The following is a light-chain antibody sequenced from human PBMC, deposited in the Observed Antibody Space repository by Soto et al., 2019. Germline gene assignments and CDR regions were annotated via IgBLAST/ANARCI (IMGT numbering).Light chain of an antibody. CDR2: DVT. J-gene: IGLJ1*01. CDR3: SSYTNINAGACV. Sequence: QSVPTQPASVSGSPGQWLTISCTGTSGDLGSYNPVSCYQQHPGKAPKRVIYDVTDRASAVSNRFSGSKSGNTASLTISGLQAEDEAEYYCSSYTNINAGACVFGTGTKVTVL. CDR1: SGDLGSYNP. V-gene: IGLV2-14*03.